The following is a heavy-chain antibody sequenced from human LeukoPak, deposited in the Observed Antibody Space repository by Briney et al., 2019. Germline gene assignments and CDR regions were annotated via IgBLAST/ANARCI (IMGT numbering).Heavy chain of an antibody. CDR1: GYTFTSYG. CDR2: ISAYNGNT. D-gene: IGHD5-12*01. J-gene: IGHJ4*02. CDR3: AREKYSGYDAVNFDY. Sequence: EASVKVSCKASGYTFTSYGISWVRQAPGQGLEWMGWISAYNGNTNYAQKLQGRVTMTTDTSTNTAYMELRSLRSDDTAVYYCAREKYSGYDAVNFDYWGQGTLVTVSS. V-gene: IGHV1-18*01.